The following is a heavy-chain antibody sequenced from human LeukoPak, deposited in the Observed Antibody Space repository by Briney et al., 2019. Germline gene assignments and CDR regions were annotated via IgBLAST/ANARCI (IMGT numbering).Heavy chain of an antibody. Sequence: GGSLRLSCAASGFTFSTYGMSWVRQAPGEGLEWVSAISVSGGSTYYAHSVKGRFTISRDNSKNTLYLQMNILRAEDTAVYYCARTYSWSLSRFDYWGQGTLVTVSS. J-gene: IGHJ4*02. CDR2: ISVSGGST. D-gene: IGHD3-16*02. V-gene: IGHV3-23*01. CDR1: GFTFSTYG. CDR3: ARTYSWSLSRFDY.